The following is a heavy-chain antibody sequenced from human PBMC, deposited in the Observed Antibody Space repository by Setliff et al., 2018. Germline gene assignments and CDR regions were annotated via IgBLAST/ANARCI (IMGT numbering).Heavy chain of an antibody. J-gene: IGHJ5*02. Sequence: AASVKVSCKASGYTFTGYYMHWVRQAPGQGLEWMGRINPNSGGTNYAQKFQGRVTMTWDTSISTAYMELSRLRSDDTAVYYCARVRSSSWLVVNWFDPWGQGALVTVSS. D-gene: IGHD6-13*01. V-gene: IGHV1-2*06. CDR3: ARVRSSSWLVVNWFDP. CDR1: GYTFTGYY. CDR2: INPNSGGT.